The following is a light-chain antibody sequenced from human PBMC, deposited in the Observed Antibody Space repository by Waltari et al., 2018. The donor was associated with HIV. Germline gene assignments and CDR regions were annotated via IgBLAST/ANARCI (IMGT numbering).Light chain of an antibody. Sequence: ETVMTQSPVTLSVSPGDRVTLPCRASQGVGSYLAWYQQTADQPPRLLVWGASGRAAESPAGFSGTGSGTDFKLIIDDLHQDDGAVYICHQYHDWPRGNFGQGTRVDIK. CDR2: GAS. CDR1: QGVGSY. CDR3: HQYHDWPRGN. J-gene: IGKJ2*02. V-gene: IGKV3-15*01.